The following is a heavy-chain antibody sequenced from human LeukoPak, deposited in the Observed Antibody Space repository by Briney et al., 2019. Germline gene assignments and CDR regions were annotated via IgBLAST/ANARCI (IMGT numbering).Heavy chain of an antibody. CDR1: GGTFSSYA. CDR3: ARDLRDYGDNRFDY. V-gene: IGHV1-69*05. Sequence: ASVKVSCKASGGTFSSYAFSWVRDAPGQGLEWMGGIIPIFDATDYAQKFQGRVTITTDDSTSTAYMELGSLRSEDTAVYYCARDLRDYGDNRFDYWGQGTLVTVSS. J-gene: IGHJ4*02. CDR2: IIPIFDAT. D-gene: IGHD4-23*01.